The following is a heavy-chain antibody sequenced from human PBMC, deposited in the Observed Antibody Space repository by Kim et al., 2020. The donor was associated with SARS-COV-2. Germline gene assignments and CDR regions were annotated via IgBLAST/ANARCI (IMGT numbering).Heavy chain of an antibody. V-gene: IGHV4-34*01. J-gene: IGHJ6*02. CDR1: GGSFSGYY. D-gene: IGHD4-17*01. CDR2: INHSGST. Sequence: SETLSLTCAIYGGSFSGYYWSWIRQPPGKGLEWIGEINHSGSTYYNPSLKSRVTISVDTSKNQFSLKLSSVTAADTAVYYCARGVGDSKRYYYGMDVWGQGTTVTVSS. CDR3: ARGVGDSKRYYYGMDV.